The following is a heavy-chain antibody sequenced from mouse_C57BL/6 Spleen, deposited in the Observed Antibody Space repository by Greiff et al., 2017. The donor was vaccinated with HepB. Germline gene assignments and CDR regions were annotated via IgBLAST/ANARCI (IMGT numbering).Heavy chain of an antibody. J-gene: IGHJ1*03. CDR3: ARKGLRQGWYFDV. CDR1: GYTFTSYW. D-gene: IGHD2-4*01. Sequence: QVQLQQPGAELVRPGSSVKLSCKASGYTFTSYWMDWVKQRPGQGLEWIGNIYPSDSETHYNQKFKDKATLTVDKSSSTAYMQLSSLTSEDSAVYDCARKGLRQGWYFDVWGTGTTVTVSS. V-gene: IGHV1-61*01. CDR2: IYPSDSET.